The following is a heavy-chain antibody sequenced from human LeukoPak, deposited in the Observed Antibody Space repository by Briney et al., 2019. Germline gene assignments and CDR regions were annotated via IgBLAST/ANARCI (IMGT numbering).Heavy chain of an antibody. CDR2: INPQCGGP. V-gene: IGHV1-2*06. D-gene: IGHD6-13*01. Sequence: ASVMVSCKASGYTFTGYYMHGGRQAPGEGLEWIGRINPQCGGPNYAQKFQGRVTMTRDTSISTAYMELSRLRSDDTAVYYCARDLKFGYSSSWYTYWGQGTLVTVSS. J-gene: IGHJ4*02. CDR3: ARDLKFGYSSSWYTY. CDR1: GYTFTGYY.